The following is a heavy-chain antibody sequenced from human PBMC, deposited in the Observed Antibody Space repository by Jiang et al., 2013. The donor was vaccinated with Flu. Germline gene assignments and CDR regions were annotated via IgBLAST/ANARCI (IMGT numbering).Heavy chain of an antibody. CDR2: IYDSGIT. CDR3: VRVAMVYGMSLDL. V-gene: IGHV4-59*01. CDR1: GASISSSY. Sequence: GLVKPSETLSLTCTVSGASISSSYWSWIRQSPGKGLEWMGYIYDSGITNYNSALQSRLTISLDTSENQLSLRLRSVTAADTAVYFCVRVAMVYGMSLDLWGQGTLVTVSS. D-gene: IGHD2-8*01. J-gene: IGHJ5*02.